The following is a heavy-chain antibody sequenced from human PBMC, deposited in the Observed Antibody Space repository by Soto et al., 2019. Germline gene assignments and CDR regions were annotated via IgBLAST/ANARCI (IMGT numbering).Heavy chain of an antibody. CDR2: ISYDGSNK. CDR3: ARAQLWFYWYFDL. D-gene: IGHD5-18*01. CDR1: GFTFSSYA. Sequence: PGGSLRLSCAASGFTFSSYAMHWVRQAPGKGLEWVAVISYDGSNKYYADSVKGRFTISRDNSKNTLYLQMNSLRAEDTAVYYCARAQLWFYWYFDLWGRGTLVTVSS. J-gene: IGHJ2*01. V-gene: IGHV3-30-3*01.